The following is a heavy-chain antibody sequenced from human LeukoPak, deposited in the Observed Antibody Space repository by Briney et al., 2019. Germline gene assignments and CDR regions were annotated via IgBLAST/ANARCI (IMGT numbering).Heavy chain of an antibody. CDR3: ARDLLVGGSGYHY. J-gene: IGHJ4*02. CDR2: IEQDGSEK. Sequence: PGGSRRLSCAASGFIFSSYWMTWVRQAPGKGLEWVANIEQDGSEKYYVDSVKGRFTISRDNAKNSLYLQMNSLRAEDTAVYYCARDLLVGGSGYHYWGQGTLVTVSS. CDR1: GFIFSSYW. D-gene: IGHD3-22*01. V-gene: IGHV3-7*01.